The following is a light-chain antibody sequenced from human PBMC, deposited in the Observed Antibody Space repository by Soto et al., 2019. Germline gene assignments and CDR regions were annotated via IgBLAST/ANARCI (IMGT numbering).Light chain of an antibody. CDR3: QQYYSYPRT. V-gene: IGKV1-8*01. CDR2: AAS. Sequence: AIRMTQSPSSLSASTGDRVTITCRASQGISSYLAWYQHKPGKAPKLLIYAASTLQSGVPSRFSGSGSGTDFTLTISCLQSEDVATYYCQQYYSYPRTFGQGTKVDIK. CDR1: QGISSY. J-gene: IGKJ1*01.